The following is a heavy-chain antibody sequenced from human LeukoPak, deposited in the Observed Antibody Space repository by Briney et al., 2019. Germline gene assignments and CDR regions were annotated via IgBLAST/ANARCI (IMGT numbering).Heavy chain of an antibody. CDR2: IHHSGRS. Sequence: SETLSLTCTVSADSLSSGGHYWAWIRQFPGKGLESIGFIHHSGRSRHNPSLKDRVAISVDTSRKQFALKLSSVTAADTAMYYCARGGNRFGGFYFDYWGQGIQVTVSS. CDR3: ARGGNRFGGFYFDY. D-gene: IGHD3-10*01. J-gene: IGHJ4*02. V-gene: IGHV4-31*03. CDR1: ADSLSSGGHY.